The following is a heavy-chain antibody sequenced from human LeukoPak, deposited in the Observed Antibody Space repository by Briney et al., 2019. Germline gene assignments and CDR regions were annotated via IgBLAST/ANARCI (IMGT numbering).Heavy chain of an antibody. J-gene: IGHJ4*02. D-gene: IGHD5-18*01. CDR2: INAGNGNT. CDR1: GYTFTSYA. V-gene: IGHV1-3*01. Sequence: ASVKVSCKASGYTFTSYAMHWVRQAPGQRLEWMGWINAGNGNTRYSQKFQGRVTITRDTSASTAYMELSSLRSEDTAVYYCARVYKRGYSYPPGYWGQGTLVTVSS. CDR3: ARVYKRGYSYPPGY.